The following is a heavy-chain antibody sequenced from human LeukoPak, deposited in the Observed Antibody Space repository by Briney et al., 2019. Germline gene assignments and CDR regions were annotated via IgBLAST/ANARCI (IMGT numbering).Heavy chain of an antibody. J-gene: IGHJ6*03. D-gene: IGHD3-16*02. CDR1: GFTFSSYA. CDR3: ARDLLGYNFYYMDV. CDR2: ISGRTDTK. V-gene: IGHV3-23*01. Sequence: GGSLRLSCAASGFTFSSYAMSWVRQAPGKGLEWVSSISGRTDTKHYADSVKGRLTVSRDNSKNTLYLQMNSLRAEDTALYYCARDLLGYNFYYMDVWGKGTTVTVSS.